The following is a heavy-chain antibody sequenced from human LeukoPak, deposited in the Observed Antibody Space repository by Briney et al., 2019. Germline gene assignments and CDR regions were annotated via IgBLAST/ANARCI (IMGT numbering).Heavy chain of an antibody. CDR2: FNHSGST. CDR3: VISGGRPHTRLERWFDP. CDR1: GGSFIGYN. Sequence: SETLSLTCVVHGGSFIGYNWSWIRQPPGKGLEWIGEFNHSGSTNYNPSLKSRVTISVDTSKNQFSLKLSSVTAADTAVYYCVISGGRPHTRLERWFDPWGQGTLVTVSS. V-gene: IGHV4-34*01. J-gene: IGHJ5*02. D-gene: IGHD3-9*01.